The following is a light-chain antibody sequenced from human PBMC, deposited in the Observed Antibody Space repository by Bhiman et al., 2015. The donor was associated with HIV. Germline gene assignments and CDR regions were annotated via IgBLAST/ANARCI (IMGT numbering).Light chain of an antibody. Sequence: QSALTQPASVSGSPGQSITISCTGTSSDVGGYNYVSWYQQHPGKAPKLMIYDVSKRPSGVSNRFSGSKSGNTASLTISGLQAEDEADYYCCSYAGSGGVFGTGTKVTVL. CDR3: CSYAGSGGV. V-gene: IGLV2-23*02. CDR2: DVS. J-gene: IGLJ1*01. CDR1: SSDVGGYNY.